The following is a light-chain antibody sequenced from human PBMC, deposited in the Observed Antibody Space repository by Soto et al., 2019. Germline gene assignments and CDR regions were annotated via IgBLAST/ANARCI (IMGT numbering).Light chain of an antibody. V-gene: IGKV1-27*01. J-gene: IGKJ2*02. CDR2: AAS. Sequence: DIQMTQSPSSLSASVGDRVTITCRASQGISNYLAWYQQKPGKVPKLLIYAASTLQSGVPSRFSGSGSGTDFTINISSLQHEDVATYYCQKYNSAPCTFGQGTKLEIK. CDR3: QKYNSAPCT. CDR1: QGISNY.